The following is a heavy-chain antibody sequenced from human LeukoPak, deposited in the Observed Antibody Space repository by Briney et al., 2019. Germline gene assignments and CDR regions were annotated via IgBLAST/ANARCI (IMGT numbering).Heavy chain of an antibody. Sequence: GGSLRLSCAASGFTFSSYGMHWVRQAPGKGLEWVAVISYDGSNKYYADSVKGRFTISRDNAKNSLYLQMNSLRAEDTAVYYCAREVDYWGQGTLVTVSS. CDR3: AREVDY. V-gene: IGHV3-30*03. J-gene: IGHJ4*02. CDR2: ISYDGSNK. CDR1: GFTFSSYG.